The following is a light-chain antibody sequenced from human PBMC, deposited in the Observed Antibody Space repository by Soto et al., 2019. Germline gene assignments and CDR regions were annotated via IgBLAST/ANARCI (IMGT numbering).Light chain of an antibody. V-gene: IGKV3-11*01. Sequence: ELVMTQSACTLSVSPGERATLFWGASQSVRSSLAWYQQKPGQAPRLFIYDASTRATGIPARFSGSGYGTDFTLTISSLEPEDFAVYYCQQRSNWPITFGQGTRLEIK. CDR1: QSVRSS. J-gene: IGKJ5*01. CDR3: QQRSNWPIT. CDR2: DAS.